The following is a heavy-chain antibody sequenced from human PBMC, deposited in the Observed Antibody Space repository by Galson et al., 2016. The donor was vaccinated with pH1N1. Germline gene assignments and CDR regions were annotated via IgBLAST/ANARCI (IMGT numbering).Heavy chain of an antibody. CDR1: GFTFSTFW. CDR2: ISNDGSST. CDR3: ARVRLVLPGDPTGYIDL. Sequence: SLRLSCAASGFTFSTFWMHWVRQVPGKGLEWVSRISNDGSSTSYADSVKGRFTISRDNAGNTLYLQMNSLRDEDAALYYCARVRLVLPGDPTGYIDLWGQGALVTVSS. J-gene: IGHJ4*02. V-gene: IGHV3-74*01. D-gene: IGHD3-9*01.